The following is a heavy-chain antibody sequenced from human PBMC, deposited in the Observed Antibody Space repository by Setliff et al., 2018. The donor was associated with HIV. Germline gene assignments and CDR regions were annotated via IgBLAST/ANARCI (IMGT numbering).Heavy chain of an antibody. CDR2: ISHSGTA. CDR3: ARGLPDVRNGYDYGDWYFDL. Sequence: SETLSLTCTVSDGSISSSSYYWGWIRQPPGKGLEWIGEISHSGTANYNPSLKSRVTLSLDTTKNRFSLNLKSVTDAETAVYFCARGLPDVRNGYDYGDWYFDLWGRGTLVTVSS. CDR1: DGSISSSSYY. D-gene: IGHD4-17*01. V-gene: IGHV4-39*07. J-gene: IGHJ2*01.